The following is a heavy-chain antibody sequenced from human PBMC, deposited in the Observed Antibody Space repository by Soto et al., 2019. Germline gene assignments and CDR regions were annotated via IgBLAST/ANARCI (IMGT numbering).Heavy chain of an antibody. CDR1: GFTFSGSA. D-gene: IGHD4-4*01. V-gene: IGHV3-73*02. Sequence: EVQLVESGGGLVQPGGSLKLSCAASGFTFSGSAMHWVRQSSGKGLEWVGRIRSKANSYATAYAASVKGRFTISRDDSKNTAYLQMNSLNTEDTAVYYCTRQNSNYWYFDLWGRGTLVTVSS. CDR2: IRSKANSYAT. J-gene: IGHJ2*01. CDR3: TRQNSNYWYFDL.